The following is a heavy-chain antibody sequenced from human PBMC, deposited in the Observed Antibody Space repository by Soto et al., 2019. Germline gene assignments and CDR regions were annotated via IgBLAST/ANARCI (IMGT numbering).Heavy chain of an antibody. CDR2: IYYSGST. D-gene: IGHD4-17*01. Sequence: QVQLQESGPGLVKPSQTLSLTCTVSGGSISSGDYYWSWIRQPPGKGLEWIGYIYYSGSTYYNPSLKSRVXXSXDLXTNLFYLKLRSVTAADTAVYYCARGEATVTTSVDYWGQGTLVTVSS. J-gene: IGHJ4*02. CDR3: ARGEATVTTSVDY. CDR1: GGSISSGDYY. V-gene: IGHV4-30-4*01.